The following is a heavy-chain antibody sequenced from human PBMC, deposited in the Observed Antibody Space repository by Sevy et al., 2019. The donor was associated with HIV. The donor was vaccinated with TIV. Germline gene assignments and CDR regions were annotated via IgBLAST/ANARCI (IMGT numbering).Heavy chain of an antibody. V-gene: IGHV3-48*02. CDR1: GFTFSSYS. CDR2: ISSSSSTI. Sequence: GGSLRLSCAASGFTFSSYSMNWVRQAPGKGLEWVSYISSSSSTIYYPDSVKGRFTISRDNAKNSLYLQMNSLRDEDTAMYYCARDKGFLEWLFDGMDVWGQGTTVTVSS. CDR3: ARDKGFLEWLFDGMDV. D-gene: IGHD3-3*01. J-gene: IGHJ6*02.